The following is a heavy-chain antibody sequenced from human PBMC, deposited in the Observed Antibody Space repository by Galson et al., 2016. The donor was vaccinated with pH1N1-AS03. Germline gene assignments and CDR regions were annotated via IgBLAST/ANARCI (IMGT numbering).Heavy chain of an antibody. CDR1: GHSFDSYW. CDR2: INPLDSYT. Sequence: QSGAEVKKPGESLRISCQGSGHSFDSYWITWVRQMPGKGLEWMGRINPLDSYTDYNPSFQVHVSFSVDKSIHTAYLQWSSLEASDTGIYYCARQGTTVTANHVCLDTWGQGTLVTVSS. CDR3: ARQGTTVTANHVCLDT. J-gene: IGHJ5*02. D-gene: IGHD1-14*01. V-gene: IGHV5-10-1*01.